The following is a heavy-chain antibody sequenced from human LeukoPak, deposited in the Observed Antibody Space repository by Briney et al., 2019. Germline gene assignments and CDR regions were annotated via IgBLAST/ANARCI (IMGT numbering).Heavy chain of an antibody. D-gene: IGHD3-22*01. CDR3: ARQRGSRYYYDSSGAGGYFDY. CDR2: IYYSGST. Sequence: SETLSLTCTVSGGSISSGGYYWSWIRQHPGKGLEWIGYIYYSGSTYYNPSLTSRVTISVDTSKNQFSLKLSSVTAADTAVYYCARQRGSRYYYDSSGAGGYFDYWGQGTLVTVSS. CDR1: GGSISSGGYY. V-gene: IGHV4-31*03. J-gene: IGHJ4*02.